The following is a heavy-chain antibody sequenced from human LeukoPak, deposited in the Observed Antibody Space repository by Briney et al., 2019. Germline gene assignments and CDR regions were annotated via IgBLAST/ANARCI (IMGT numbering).Heavy chain of an antibody. D-gene: IGHD3-9*01. Sequence: GGSLKLSCAASGFTFSGSAMHWVRQAFGEGVEWVCRIISKANSYATAYAASVKGRFTISRDDSKNTAYLQMNSLKTEDTAVYYCFCNGKRGYDMVDVWGKGTTVTVSS. CDR2: IISKANSYAT. CDR1: GFTFSGSA. J-gene: IGHJ6*04. V-gene: IGHV3-73*01. CDR3: FCNGKRGYDMVDV.